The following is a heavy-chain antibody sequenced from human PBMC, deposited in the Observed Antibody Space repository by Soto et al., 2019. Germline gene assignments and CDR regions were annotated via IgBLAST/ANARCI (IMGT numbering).Heavy chain of an antibody. J-gene: IGHJ6*02. D-gene: IGHD4-17*01. CDR1: GFTFSSYA. Sequence: EVQLLESGGGLVQPGGSLRLSCAASGFTFSSYAMSWVRQAPGKGLEWVSAISGSGGSTYYADSVKGRFTISRDNSKNTLYLQMNSLRAEDTAVYYCAKRNTPDYGDYCYYGMDVWGQGTTVTVSS. CDR3: AKRNTPDYGDYCYYGMDV. V-gene: IGHV3-23*01. CDR2: ISGSGGST.